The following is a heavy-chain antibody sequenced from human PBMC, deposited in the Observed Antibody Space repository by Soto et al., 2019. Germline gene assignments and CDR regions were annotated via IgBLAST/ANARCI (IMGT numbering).Heavy chain of an antibody. V-gene: IGHV3-74*01. CDR1: GFTFSDYW. CDR3: TRGQSGYSFFDF. Sequence: EVQLVESGGGLVQPGGSLRLSCTASGFTFSDYWMHWVRQGPGKGLVWVSRINNDGSSTVHGDPVKGRFTISRDNAKNTVYLEMHSLRAEDTAVYYCTRGQSGYSFFDFWGQGTLVTVSS. CDR2: INNDGSST. J-gene: IGHJ4*02. D-gene: IGHD5-18*01.